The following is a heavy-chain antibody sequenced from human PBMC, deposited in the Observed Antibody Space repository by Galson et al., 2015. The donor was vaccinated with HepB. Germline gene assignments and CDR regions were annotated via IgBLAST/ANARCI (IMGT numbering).Heavy chain of an antibody. CDR3: ARDHGWNYYFDC. CDR2: ISGSTNTI. D-gene: IGHD1-1*01. Sequence: SLRLSCAASGFTFSTYGMDWVRQAPGKGLEWVSYISGSTNTIHYADSVKGRFTISRDNAKNSLYLQMNSLRDEDTAVYYCARDHGWNYYFDCWGQGTLVTVSS. V-gene: IGHV3-48*02. CDR1: GFTFSTYG. J-gene: IGHJ4*02.